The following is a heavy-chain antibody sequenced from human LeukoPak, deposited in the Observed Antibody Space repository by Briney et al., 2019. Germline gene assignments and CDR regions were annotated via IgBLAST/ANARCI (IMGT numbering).Heavy chain of an antibody. V-gene: IGHV3-23*01. D-gene: IGHD2/OR15-2a*01. CDR1: GFTFSSYG. CDR2: IGVSDDT. J-gene: IGHJ4*02. CDR3: AKYSDSTGAHYFDY. Sequence: GGSLRLSCAASGFTFSSYGMSWVRQAPGKGLEWVSVIGVSDDTSYADSVKGRFTISRDNSKNTLSLQMNSLRVEDTALYYCAKYSDSTGAHYFDYWGQGTLVTVSS.